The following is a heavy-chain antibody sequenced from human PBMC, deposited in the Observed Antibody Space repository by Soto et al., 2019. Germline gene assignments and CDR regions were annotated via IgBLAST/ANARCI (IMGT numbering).Heavy chain of an antibody. Sequence: ESLKICFKGAGYSFTSYWIGWVRQIPGKGLEWMGIIYPGDSDTRYSPSFQGQVTISADKSISTAYLQWSSLKASDTAMYYCARHLSRDGYNYNYYYYGMDVWGQGTTVTVSS. CDR1: GYSFTSYW. V-gene: IGHV5-51*01. J-gene: IGHJ6*02. D-gene: IGHD5-12*01. CDR2: IYPGDSDT. CDR3: ARHLSRDGYNYNYYYYGMDV.